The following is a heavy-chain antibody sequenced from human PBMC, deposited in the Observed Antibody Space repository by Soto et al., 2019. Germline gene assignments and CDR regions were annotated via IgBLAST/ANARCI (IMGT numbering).Heavy chain of an antibody. Sequence: GASVKVSCKASGYTFTSYGISWVRQAPGQGLEWMGWISAYNGNTNYAQKLQGRVTMTTDTSTSTAYMELRSLRSDDTAVYYCARDPNTMIAPVYYYGMDVWGQGTTVTVSS. CDR2: ISAYNGNT. D-gene: IGHD3-22*01. V-gene: IGHV1-18*01. J-gene: IGHJ6*02. CDR1: GYTFTSYG. CDR3: ARDPNTMIAPVYYYGMDV.